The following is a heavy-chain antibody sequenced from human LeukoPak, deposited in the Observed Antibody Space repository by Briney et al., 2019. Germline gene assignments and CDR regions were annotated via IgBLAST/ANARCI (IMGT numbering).Heavy chain of an antibody. D-gene: IGHD3-22*01. J-gene: IGHJ4*02. CDR2: ISYDGNNK. V-gene: IGHV3-30-3*01. Sequence: GGSLRLSCAASGFTFNSYAMHWVRQAPGKGLEWVAVISYDGNNKYYADSVKGRFTISRDKSKSTLYLQMNSLRVEDTAVYYCARDPSGAFGYDSSGDFDYWGQGTLVTVSS. CDR3: ARDPSGAFGYDSSGDFDY. CDR1: GFTFNSYA.